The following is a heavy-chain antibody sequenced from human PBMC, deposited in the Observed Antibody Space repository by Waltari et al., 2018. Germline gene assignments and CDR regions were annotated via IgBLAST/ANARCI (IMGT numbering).Heavy chain of an antibody. J-gene: IGHJ3*02. CDR3: ARSPYIGVVVTAIPAFDI. CDR2: SYPGDSDT. D-gene: IGHD2-21*02. CDR1: GYSFTSYW. V-gene: IGHV5-51*01. Sequence: EVQLVQSGAEVKKPGESLKISCKGSGYSFTSYWIGWVRQMPGKGLEWMGISYPGDSDTRYSPSFQGQVTISADKSISTAYLQWSSLKASDTAMYYCARSPYIGVVVTAIPAFDIWGQGTMVTVSS.